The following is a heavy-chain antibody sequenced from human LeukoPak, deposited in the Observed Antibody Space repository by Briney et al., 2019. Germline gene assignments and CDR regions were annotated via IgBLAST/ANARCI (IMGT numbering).Heavy chain of an antibody. CDR1: GFTFTTYW. D-gene: IGHD4-23*01. CDR2: INQDGSEK. J-gene: IGHJ4*02. CDR3: VRAIGSNTL. V-gene: IGHV3-7*01. Sequence: GGSLRLSCAASGFTFTTYWMSWVRQAPGKVLEWVANINQDGSEKYYVDSVKGRFTISRDNAKNSLYLQMNSLRVEDTAVYFCVRAIGSNTLWGQGTLVTVSS.